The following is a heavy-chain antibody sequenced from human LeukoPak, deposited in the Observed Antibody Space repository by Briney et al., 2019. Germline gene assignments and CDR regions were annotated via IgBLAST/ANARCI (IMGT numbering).Heavy chain of an antibody. CDR3: ARDGDWNSHFDH. CDR2: ISSSSGYI. V-gene: IGHV3-21*01. D-gene: IGHD1-7*01. Sequence: GGSLRLSCAASGFTFTSYTINWVRQAPGKGLEWVSSISSSSGYIYYGDSVKGRFTISRDNAKNSVYLQMNSLRVEDTAVYYCARDGDWNSHFDHWGQGTLVTVSS. J-gene: IGHJ4*02. CDR1: GFTFTSYT.